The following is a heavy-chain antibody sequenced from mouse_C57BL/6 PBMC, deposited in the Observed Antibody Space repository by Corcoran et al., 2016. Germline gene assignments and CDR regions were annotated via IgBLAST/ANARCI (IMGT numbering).Heavy chain of an antibody. Sequence: QIQLVQSGPELKKPGETVKISCKASGYTFTTYGMSWVKQAPGKGLKWMGWINTYSGVPTYDDDFKGRFAFSLETSASTAYLQINNLKNEDTATYFCARYYSNYWGQGTLVTVSA. CDR1: GYTFTTYG. D-gene: IGHD2-5*01. CDR3: ARYYSNY. CDR2: INTYSGVP. V-gene: IGHV9-3*01. J-gene: IGHJ3*01.